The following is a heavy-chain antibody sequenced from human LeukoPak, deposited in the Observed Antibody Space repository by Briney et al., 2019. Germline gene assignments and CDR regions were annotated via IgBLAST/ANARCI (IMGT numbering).Heavy chain of an antibody. J-gene: IGHJ3*02. CDR1: GFTFNTYA. D-gene: IGHD2-15*01. V-gene: IGHV3-23*01. CDR2: IRTTGDST. Sequence: GGSLRLSCAASGFTFNTYAMSWVRRAPGRGLEWASTIRTTGDSTYYADSVTGRLTISRDNSKNAMHLQMNSMRAEDTAVYYCARGYSRAAFDIWGQGTMVTVSS. CDR3: ARGYSRAAFDI.